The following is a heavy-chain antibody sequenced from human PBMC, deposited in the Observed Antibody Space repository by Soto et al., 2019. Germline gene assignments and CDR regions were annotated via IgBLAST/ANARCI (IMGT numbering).Heavy chain of an antibody. CDR2: IIPIFGTA. J-gene: IGHJ6*02. V-gene: IGHV1-69*01. D-gene: IGHD4-4*01. Sequence: QVQLVQSGAEVKKPGSSVKVSCKASGGTFSSYAISWVRQAPGQGLEWMGGIIPIFGTANYAQKLQGRVTITADEYTSTAYMEVSSLRSEDTSMDYCARDRYDRSKSPRYYYYGMDVWGQVTTFTVSS. CDR3: ARDRYDRSKSPRYYYYGMDV. CDR1: GGTFSSYA.